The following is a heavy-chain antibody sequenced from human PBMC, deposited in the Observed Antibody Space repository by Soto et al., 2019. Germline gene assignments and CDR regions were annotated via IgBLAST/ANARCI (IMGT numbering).Heavy chain of an antibody. CDR3: ARDLVAGPYYFDY. Sequence: GGSLRLSCAASGFTFSSYAMHWVRQAPGKGLEWVAVISYDGSNKYYADSVKGRFTISRDNSKNTLYLQMNSLRAEDTAVYYCARDLVAGPYYFDYWGQGTLVTVSS. CDR1: GFTFSSYA. J-gene: IGHJ4*02. V-gene: IGHV3-30-3*01. CDR2: ISYDGSNK. D-gene: IGHD6-19*01.